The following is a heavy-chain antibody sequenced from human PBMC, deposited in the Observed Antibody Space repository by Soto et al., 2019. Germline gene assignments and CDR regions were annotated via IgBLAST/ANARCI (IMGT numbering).Heavy chain of an antibody. CDR3: ARLSPYYYDSSGPPGAFDI. D-gene: IGHD3-22*01. Sequence: ASVKVSCKASGYTFTGYYMHWVRQAPGQGLERIGWINPNSGGTNYAQKFQGWVTMTRDTSISTAYMELSRLRSDDTAVYYCARLSPYYYDSSGPPGAFDIWGQGTMVTVSS. CDR1: GYTFTGYY. CDR2: INPNSGGT. V-gene: IGHV1-2*04. J-gene: IGHJ3*02.